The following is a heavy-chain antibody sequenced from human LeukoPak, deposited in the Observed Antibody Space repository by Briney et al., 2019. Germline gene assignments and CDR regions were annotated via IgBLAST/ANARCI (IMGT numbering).Heavy chain of an antibody. CDR3: AREGLATPNWFAP. CDR2: IWYDGSNK. CDR1: GFTFSSYG. D-gene: IGHD2-15*01. V-gene: IGHV3-33*01. Sequence: GGSLRLSCAASGFTFSSYGMHWVRQAPGKGLEWVAVIWYDGSNKYYADSVKGRFTISRDNSKNTLYLQVNSLRAEDTAVYYCAREGLATPNWFAPGGRGTLVTVS. J-gene: IGHJ5*02.